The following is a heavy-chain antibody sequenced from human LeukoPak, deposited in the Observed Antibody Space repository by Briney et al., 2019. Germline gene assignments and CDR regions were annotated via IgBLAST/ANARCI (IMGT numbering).Heavy chain of an antibody. CDR1: GGSISSYY. Sequence: MSSETLSLTRTVSGGSISSYYWSWIRQPPGKGLEWIGYIYYSGSTNYNPSLKSRVTISVDTSKNQFSLKLSSVTAADTAVYYCARGHGYCGGDCRAEWFDPWGQGTLVTVSS. V-gene: IGHV4-59*01. D-gene: IGHD2-21*02. J-gene: IGHJ5*02. CDR3: ARGHGYCGGDCRAEWFDP. CDR2: IYYSGST.